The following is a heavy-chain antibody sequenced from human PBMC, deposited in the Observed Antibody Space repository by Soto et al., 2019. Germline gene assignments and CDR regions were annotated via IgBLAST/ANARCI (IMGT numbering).Heavy chain of an antibody. J-gene: IGHJ6*02. D-gene: IGHD3-9*01. CDR1: GFTFSSDA. CDR3: AKVSGDYAIFLSHPHYGMDV. CDR2: IRGSGGST. V-gene: IGHV3-23*01. Sequence: EVQRLESGGGVVQPGGSLRLACAASGFTFSSDAMSWFRQAPGKGLEWVSAIRGSGGSTYYADSVKGRFTISRDNSKNTLYLQINSLRAEDMAVYYCAKVSGDYAIFLSHPHYGMDVSGQGTTVTVSS.